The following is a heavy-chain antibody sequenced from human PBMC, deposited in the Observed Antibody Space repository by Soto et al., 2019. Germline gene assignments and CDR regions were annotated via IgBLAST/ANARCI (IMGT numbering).Heavy chain of an antibody. CDR2: IWYDGSNK. Sequence: GGSLRLSCAASGFTFSSYGMHWVRQAPGKGLEWVAVIWYDGSNKYYADSVKGRFTISRDNSKNTLYLQMNSLRAEDTAVYYCARDAIAARRAVYYYYGMDVWGQGTTVTVSS. V-gene: IGHV3-33*01. J-gene: IGHJ6*02. CDR3: ARDAIAARRAVYYYYGMDV. D-gene: IGHD6-6*01. CDR1: GFTFSSYG.